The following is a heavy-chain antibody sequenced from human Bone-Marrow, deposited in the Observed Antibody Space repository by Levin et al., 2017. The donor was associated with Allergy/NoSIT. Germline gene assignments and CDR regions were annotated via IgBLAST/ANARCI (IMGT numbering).Heavy chain of an antibody. CDR3: ARGTAYYYGSGSGAFDI. D-gene: IGHD3-10*01. Sequence: MSSETLSLTCTVSGGSISSSSYYWGWIRQPPGTGLEWIGSIYYSGSTYYNPSLKSRVTISVDTSKNQFSLKLSSVTAADTAVYYCARGTAYYYGSGSGAFDIWGQGTMVTVSS. CDR1: GGSISSSSYY. J-gene: IGHJ3*02. CDR2: IYYSGST. V-gene: IGHV4-39*07.